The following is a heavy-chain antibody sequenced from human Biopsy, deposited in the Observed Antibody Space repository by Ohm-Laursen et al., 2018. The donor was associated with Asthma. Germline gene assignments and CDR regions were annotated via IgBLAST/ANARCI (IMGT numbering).Heavy chain of an antibody. J-gene: IGHJ3*01. D-gene: IGHD3-9*01. CDR1: GYNSISFA. Sequence: VASVKVSCNASGYNSISFAIHWVRQAPGQRLEWMGWVNTDNGDTKYSQKFQGRVTITRDTSASTAYMELRSLRSEDTATYYCARTYYDFLTGQVKDVFGVWGQGTMVTVSS. CDR3: ARTYYDFLTGQVKDVFGV. V-gene: IGHV1-3*04. CDR2: VNTDNGDT.